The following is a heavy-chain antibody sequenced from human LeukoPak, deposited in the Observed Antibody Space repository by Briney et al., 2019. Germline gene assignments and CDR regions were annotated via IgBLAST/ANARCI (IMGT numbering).Heavy chain of an antibody. Sequence: GRSLRLSCAASGFTFSSYGMHWVRQAPGKGQEWVAVIWYDGSNKYYADSVKGRFTISRDNSKNTLYLQMNSLRAEDTAVYYCAGGVPAYYYYGMDVWGQGTTVTVSS. CDR3: AGGVPAYYYYGMDV. CDR1: GFTFSSYG. J-gene: IGHJ6*02. V-gene: IGHV3-33*01. CDR2: IWYDGSNK. D-gene: IGHD2-2*01.